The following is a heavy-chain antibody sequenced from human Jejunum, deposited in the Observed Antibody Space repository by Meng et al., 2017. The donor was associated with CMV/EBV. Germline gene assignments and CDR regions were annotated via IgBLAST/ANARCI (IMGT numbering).Heavy chain of an antibody. V-gene: IGHV4-30-4*08. J-gene: IGHJ4*02. CDR2: IYDSGNT. CDR3: ARVDCDRRGYYDY. CDR1: DVPYSGEKCY. Sequence: SDVPYSGEKCYWSWIRQPPGKGLEWIGYIYDSGNTYYDPSLKSRLIISRDTSKRQISLKLRSVTAADTAIYYCARVDCDRRGYYDYWGQGSLVTVSS. D-gene: IGHD3/OR15-3a*01.